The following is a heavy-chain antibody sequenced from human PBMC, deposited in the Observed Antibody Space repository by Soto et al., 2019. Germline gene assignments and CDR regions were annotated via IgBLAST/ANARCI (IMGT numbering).Heavy chain of an antibody. Sequence: WGSLRLSCAASGFSFSITPMHWVRQAPGKGPEWVARISYDGTNKFYADSVKGRFTISRDNSKSTLYLQVDSLSPEDAAVYYCARDPKTFGGHHGAFNYFKSRGPGTLDTVGS. CDR3: ARDPKTFGGHHGAFNYFKS. CDR2: ISYDGTNK. V-gene: IGHV3-30-3*01. D-gene: IGHD1-7*01. J-gene: IGHJ4*02. CDR1: GFSFSITP.